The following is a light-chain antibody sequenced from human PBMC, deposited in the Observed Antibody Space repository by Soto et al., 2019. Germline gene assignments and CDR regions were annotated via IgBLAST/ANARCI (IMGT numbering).Light chain of an antibody. J-gene: IGLJ1*01. CDR1: SGHSSYI. CDR2: LEGSGSY. CDR3: ETWDSNSHV. Sequence: QSVLTQSSSASASLGSSVKLTCTLRSGHSSYIIAWHQQQPGKAPRYLMKLEGSGSYNKGSGVPDRFSGSSSGADRYLTIANLQFEDEADYYCETWDSNSHVFGTGTKVTVL. V-gene: IGLV4-60*02.